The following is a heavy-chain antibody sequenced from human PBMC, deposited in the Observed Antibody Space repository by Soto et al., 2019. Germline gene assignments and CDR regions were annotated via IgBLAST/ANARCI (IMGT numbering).Heavy chain of an antibody. CDR2: VYYGGSA. J-gene: IGHJ6*02. CDR3: AGGDYYHSSGYYFYYYTMDV. V-gene: IGHV4-39*01. CDR1: GVSISSSSYY. Sequence: SETLSLTCTVSGVSISSSSYYWGWIRQPPGKGLEWIGNVYYGGSAYYNPSLKSRVTISVETSKSQFSLKLSSVTAADTAVYYCAGGDYYHSSGYYFYYYTMDVWGQGTTVTVSS. D-gene: IGHD3-22*01.